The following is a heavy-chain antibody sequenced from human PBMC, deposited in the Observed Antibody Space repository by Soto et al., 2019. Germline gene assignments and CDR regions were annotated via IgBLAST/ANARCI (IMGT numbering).Heavy chain of an antibody. J-gene: IGHJ4*02. CDR3: VRVGSSNYYDSNGHYLDY. CDR1: GYTFTSYY. Sequence: GASVXVSCRASGYTFTSYYINWVRQAPGQGPEWMGLINPRGAYTRNAQKFQGRVTMTRDTSTSTVYMELSSLRSEDTAVYYCVRVGSSNYYDSNGHYLDYWGQGTQVTVSS. CDR2: INPRGAYT. D-gene: IGHD3-22*01. V-gene: IGHV1-46*03.